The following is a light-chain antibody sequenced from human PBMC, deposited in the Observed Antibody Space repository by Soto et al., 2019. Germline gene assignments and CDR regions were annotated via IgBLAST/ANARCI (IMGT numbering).Light chain of an antibody. V-gene: IGKV3-20*01. CDR3: QQYVTSSPRT. CDR1: QTVSSSY. Sequence: EIVLTQSPGTLSLSPGDRATLSCRASQTVSSSYLAWYQEKPGQAPRLLIYGASTRATGIPDRFRGRGSGTDFTLTISRLEPEDFAVYYCQQYVTSSPRTFGQGTKVDIK. CDR2: GAS. J-gene: IGKJ1*01.